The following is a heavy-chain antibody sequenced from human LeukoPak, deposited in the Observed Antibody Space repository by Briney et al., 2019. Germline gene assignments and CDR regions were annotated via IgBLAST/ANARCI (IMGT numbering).Heavy chain of an antibody. D-gene: IGHD2-21*01. V-gene: IGHV3-23*01. CDR3: VRDNYSYSLDV. J-gene: IGHJ4*02. Sequence: GGSLRLSCAASGLSFSNYAMYWVRQAPGKGLEWVSAIGGTGGNIFYRDSVKGRFTTSRDNSKNTLYLHMNSLRAEDTAMYFCVRDNYSYSLDVWGQGTLVTVSS. CDR1: GLSFSNYA. CDR2: IGGTGGNI.